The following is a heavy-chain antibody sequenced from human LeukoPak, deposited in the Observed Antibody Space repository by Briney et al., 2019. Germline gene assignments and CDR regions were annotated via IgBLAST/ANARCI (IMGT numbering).Heavy chain of an antibody. D-gene: IGHD3-10*01. Sequence: ASVKVSCKASGGTFSSYAISWVRQAPGQRLEWMGGIIPIFGTANYAQKFQGRVTITADESTSTAYMELSSLRSEDTAVYYCARFHISGDSFDYWGQGTLVTVSS. CDR2: IIPIFGTA. CDR3: ARFHISGDSFDY. J-gene: IGHJ4*02. CDR1: GGTFSSYA. V-gene: IGHV1-69*13.